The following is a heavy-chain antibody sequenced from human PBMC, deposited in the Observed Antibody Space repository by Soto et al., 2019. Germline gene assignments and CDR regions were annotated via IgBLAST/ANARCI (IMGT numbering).Heavy chain of an antibody. J-gene: IGHJ6*02. CDR2: IYPVDSDT. CDR3: ARSRRGAYSSGWYSLSGYYNYGIDV. CDR1: GYSFSVYW. D-gene: IGHD6-19*01. V-gene: IGHV5-51*01. Sequence: GESLKISCKGSGYSFSVYWIGWVRHMPGKGLEWMGIIYPVDSDTRYSPSFQGQVTISADKSINTAYLQWSSLKASDTAMYYCARSRRGAYSSGWYSLSGYYNYGIDVWGQGTTVTVSS.